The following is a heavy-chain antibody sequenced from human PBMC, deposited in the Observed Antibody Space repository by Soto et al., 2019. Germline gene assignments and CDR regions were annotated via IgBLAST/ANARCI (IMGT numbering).Heavy chain of an antibody. V-gene: IGHV4-59*01. CDR1: GGSISSYY. CDR2: IYYSGST. CDR3: ARDLKRYSNYGDWYFDL. J-gene: IGHJ2*01. D-gene: IGHD4-4*01. Sequence: PSETLSLTCTVSGGSISSYYWSWIRQPPGKGLEWIGYIYYSGSTNYNPSLKSRVTISVDTSKNQFSLKLSSVTAADTAAYYCARDLKRYSNYGDWYFDLWGRGTLVTVSS.